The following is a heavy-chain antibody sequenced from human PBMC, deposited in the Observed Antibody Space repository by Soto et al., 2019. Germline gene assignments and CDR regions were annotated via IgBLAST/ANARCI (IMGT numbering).Heavy chain of an antibody. J-gene: IGHJ3*01. CDR3: VSPEYRF. D-gene: IGHD3-16*02. CDR1: GGSISGSSFY. Sequence: QLQLQESGPGLVKPSETLSLTCTVSGGSISGSSFYWGWIRQPPGKGLEWIASIYYGGSTHYNSSXKXRXXISVDTANNQFSLNLRSVPAADTAGYYCVSPEYRFWGQGTMVTVSS. V-gene: IGHV4-39*01. CDR2: IYYGGST.